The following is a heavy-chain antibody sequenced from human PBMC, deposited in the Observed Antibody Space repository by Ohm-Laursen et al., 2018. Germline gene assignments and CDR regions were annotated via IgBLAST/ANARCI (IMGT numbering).Heavy chain of an antibody. CDR3: ARQEGSGYYYVIHAFDI. CDR2: IIPILGIA. CDR1: GGTFSSYA. D-gene: IGHD3-22*01. J-gene: IGHJ3*02. Sequence: GSSVKVSCKASGGTFSSYAISWVRQAPGQGLEWMGRIIPILGIANYAQKFQGRVTITADKSTSTAYMELSSLRSEDTAVYYCARQEGSGYYYVIHAFDIWGQGTMVTVSS. V-gene: IGHV1-69*04.